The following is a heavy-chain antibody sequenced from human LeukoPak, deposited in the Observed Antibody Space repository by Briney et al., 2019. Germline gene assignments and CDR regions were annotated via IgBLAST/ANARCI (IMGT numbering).Heavy chain of an antibody. Sequence: GGSLTLSCAASGYSFSSYSMNWDRKAPGPGLDCDSPISSSSSYIYYADLVKGRFTISRDNAKNSLYLQMNSLRAEATAVYYCARDSPIYDAEAFDIWGQGTMVTVSS. CDR1: GYSFSSYS. CDR2: ISSSSSYI. CDR3: ARDSPIYDAEAFDI. V-gene: IGHV3-21*01. J-gene: IGHJ3*02. D-gene: IGHD2/OR15-2a*01.